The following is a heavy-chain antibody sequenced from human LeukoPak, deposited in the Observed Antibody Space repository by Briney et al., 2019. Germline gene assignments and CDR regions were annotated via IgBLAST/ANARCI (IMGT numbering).Heavy chain of an antibody. CDR2: ISSSSSTT. D-gene: IGHD3-22*01. Sequence: SGGSLGLSCAVSGFTFSTYSMNWVRQAPGKGLEWVSYISSSSSTTYYADSVKGRFTISRDNAKNSLYLQMNSLRDEDAAVYYCAKDSDYYHSSGYYYAYFQHWGQGTLVTVSS. CDR1: GFTFSTYS. CDR3: AKDSDYYHSSGYYYAYFQH. V-gene: IGHV3-48*02. J-gene: IGHJ1*01.